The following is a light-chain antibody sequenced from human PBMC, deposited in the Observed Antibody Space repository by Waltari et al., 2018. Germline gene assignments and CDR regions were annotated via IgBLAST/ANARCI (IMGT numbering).Light chain of an antibody. V-gene: IGLV10-54*04. CDR3: SAWDSDLTVYV. CDR1: RTNVRNQG. CDR2: RNN. J-gene: IGLJ1*01. Sequence: QAGLTQPPSVPKGLRQTAPLRCTGNRTNVRNQGAAWLQQHQGQPPKLLSYRNNNRPSGISDRFSASRSGNTAFLTISGLQPEDEADYYCSAWDSDLTVYVFGTGTKVTVL.